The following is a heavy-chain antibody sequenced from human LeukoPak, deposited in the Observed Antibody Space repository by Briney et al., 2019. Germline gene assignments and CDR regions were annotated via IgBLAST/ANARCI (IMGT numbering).Heavy chain of an antibody. J-gene: IGHJ4*02. CDR1: GFTFSSFA. CDR3: AKGWGIVVAPLYYFDY. V-gene: IGHV3-23*01. D-gene: IGHD3-22*01. Sequence: GGSLRLSCAASGFTFSSFAMNWGRQAPGKGLEWVSTISGRGDGTYYADSVKGRFTISRDNSKNTLYLQMDSLRAEDTAVYYCAKGWGIVVAPLYYFDYWGQGTLVTVSS. CDR2: ISGRGDGT.